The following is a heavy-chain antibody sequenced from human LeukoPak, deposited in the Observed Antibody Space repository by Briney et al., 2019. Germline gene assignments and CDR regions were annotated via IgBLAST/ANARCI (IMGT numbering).Heavy chain of an antibody. CDR1: GFTFSTYA. CDR2: ISGSGGST. V-gene: IGHV3-23*01. J-gene: IGHJ4*02. D-gene: IGHD3-10*01. CDR3: AKDCRYYYGSGSDYFDY. Sequence: GGSLRLSCAASGFTFSTYAMSWVRQAPGKGLEWVSTISGSGGSTYYADSVKGRFTISRDNSKNTLYLEMNSLRAEDTAVYYCAKDCRYYYGSGSDYFDYWGQGTLVTVSS.